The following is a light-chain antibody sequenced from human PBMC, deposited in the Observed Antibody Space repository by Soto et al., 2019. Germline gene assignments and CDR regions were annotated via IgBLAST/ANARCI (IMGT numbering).Light chain of an antibody. CDR1: QSSNTW. Sequence: DIQMTQSPSTLSAPVGDRVTITCRASQSSNTWLAWYQQKPGKAPNLLIYKASNLERGVPSRFSGSGSGTEFSLTISSLQTGDFATYYCQQYNDYSWTFGQGTKVEIK. CDR2: KAS. CDR3: QQYNDYSWT. J-gene: IGKJ1*01. V-gene: IGKV1-5*03.